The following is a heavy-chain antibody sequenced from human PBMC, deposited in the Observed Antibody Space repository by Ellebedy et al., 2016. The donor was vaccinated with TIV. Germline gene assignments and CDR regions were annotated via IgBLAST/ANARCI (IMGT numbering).Heavy chain of an antibody. CDR2: INPSGGST. Sequence: ASVKVSCXASGGTFSSYAISWVRQAPGQGLEWMGIINPSGGSTSYAQKFQGRVTMTRDTSTSTVYMELSSLRSEDTAVYYCARDLEVFGVLYYYYYGMDVWGQGTTVTVSS. J-gene: IGHJ6*02. V-gene: IGHV1-46*01. CDR1: GGTFSSYA. CDR3: ARDLEVFGVLYYYYYGMDV. D-gene: IGHD3-3*01.